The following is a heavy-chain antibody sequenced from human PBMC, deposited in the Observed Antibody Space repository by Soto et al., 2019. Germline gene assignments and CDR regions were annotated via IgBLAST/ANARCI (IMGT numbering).Heavy chain of an antibody. Sequence: PGGSLRLSCAASGFTFSRYEMNWVRQAPGKGLEWISYISTSGSTIYYSDSVKGRFTISRDNAKNSLYLQMNSLRAEDTAVYYCARDLAAAGSFDYWGQGTLVTVSS. CDR1: GFTFSRYE. V-gene: IGHV3-48*03. CDR3: ARDLAAAGSFDY. J-gene: IGHJ4*02. CDR2: ISTSGSTI. D-gene: IGHD6-13*01.